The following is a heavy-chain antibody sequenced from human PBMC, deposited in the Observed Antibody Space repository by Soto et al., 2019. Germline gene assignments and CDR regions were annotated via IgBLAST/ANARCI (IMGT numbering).Heavy chain of an antibody. Sequence: KASETLSLTCTVSGGSISSYYWSWIRQPPGKGLEWIGYIYYSGSTNYNPSLKSRVTISVDTSKNQFSLKLSSVTAADTAVYYCARDRGPLWFGESHYYYYGMDVWGQGTTVTVSS. CDR2: IYYSGST. J-gene: IGHJ6*02. V-gene: IGHV4-59*01. CDR1: GGSISSYY. D-gene: IGHD3-10*01. CDR3: ARDRGPLWFGESHYYYYGMDV.